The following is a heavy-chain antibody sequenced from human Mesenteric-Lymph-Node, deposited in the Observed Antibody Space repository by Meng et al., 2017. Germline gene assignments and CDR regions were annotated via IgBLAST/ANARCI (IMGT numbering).Heavy chain of an antibody. CDR1: GGSISSYY. D-gene: IGHD6-13*01. J-gene: IGHJ4*02. CDR2: IYYSGST. CDR3: ASRPSDRSSWHLGALDY. V-gene: IGHV4-59*01. Sequence: GSLRLSCTVSGGSISSYYWSWIRQPPGKGLEWIGYIYYSGSTNYNPSLKSRVTISVDTSKNQFSLKLSSVTAADTAVYYCASRPSDRSSWHLGALDYWGQGTLVTVSS.